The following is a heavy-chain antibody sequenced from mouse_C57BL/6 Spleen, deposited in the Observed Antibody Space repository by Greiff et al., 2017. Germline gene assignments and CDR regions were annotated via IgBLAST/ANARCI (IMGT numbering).Heavy chain of an antibody. J-gene: IGHJ4*01. D-gene: IGHD2-4*01. CDR2: INPGSGGT. V-gene: IGHV1-54*01. Sequence: QVQLQQSGAELVRPGTSVKVSCKASGYAFTNYLIEWVKQRPGQGLEWIGVINPGSGGTNYNEKFKGKATLTADKSSSTAYMQLSSLTFEYAAVYLCARARSIYDYNERYYAMDYWGQGTSVTVSS. CDR3: ARARSIYDYNERYYAMDY. CDR1: GYAFTNYL.